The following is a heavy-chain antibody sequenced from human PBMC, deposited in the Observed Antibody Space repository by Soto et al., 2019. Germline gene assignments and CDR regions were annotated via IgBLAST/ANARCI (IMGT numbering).Heavy chain of an antibody. V-gene: IGHV3-30-3*01. CDR1: GFTFSSYA. Sequence: QVQLVESGGGVVQPGRSLRLSCAASGFTFSSYAMHWVRQAPGKGLEWVAVISYDGSNKYYADSVKGRFTISRDNSKNPLYLQMNSLRAEDTAVYYCAREALFPSTVTTIYWGQGTLVTVSS. CDR3: AREALFPSTVTTIY. J-gene: IGHJ4*02. D-gene: IGHD4-17*01. CDR2: ISYDGSNK.